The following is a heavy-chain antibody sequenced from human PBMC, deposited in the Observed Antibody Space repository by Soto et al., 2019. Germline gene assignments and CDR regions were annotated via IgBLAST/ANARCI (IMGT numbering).Heavy chain of an antibody. V-gene: IGHV4-34*01. Sequence: SETLSLTCAVYGGSFSGYYWSWIRQPPGKGLEWIGEINHSGSTNYNPSLKSRVTISVDTSKNQFSLKLSSVTAADTAVYYCARGFSGSYGYWGQGTLVTVSS. CDR1: GGSFSGYY. J-gene: IGHJ4*02. CDR3: ARGFSGSYGY. CDR2: INHSGST. D-gene: IGHD1-26*01.